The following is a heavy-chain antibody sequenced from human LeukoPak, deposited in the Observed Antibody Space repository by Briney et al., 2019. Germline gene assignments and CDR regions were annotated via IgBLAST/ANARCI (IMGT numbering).Heavy chain of an antibody. CDR3: ARDGGVWFGESNDY. CDR2: ISSSGSTI. CDR1: GFTFSSYE. Sequence: GGSLRLSCAASGFTFSSYEMNWVRQAPGKGLEWVSYISSSGSTIYYADSVKGRFTISRDNAKNSLYLQMNSLRAEDTAVYYCARDGGVWFGESNDYWGQGTLVTVSS. V-gene: IGHV3-48*03. D-gene: IGHD3-10*01. J-gene: IGHJ4*02.